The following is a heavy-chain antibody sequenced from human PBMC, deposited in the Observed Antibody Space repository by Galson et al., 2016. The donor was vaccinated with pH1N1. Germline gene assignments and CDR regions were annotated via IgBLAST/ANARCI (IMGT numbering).Heavy chain of an antibody. J-gene: IGHJ3*01. V-gene: IGHV2-5*02. CDR1: GFSISSSGMG. D-gene: IGHD3-16*01. CDR3: AHREVMITNAFDF. Sequence: PALVKPTQTLTLTCTFSGFSISSSGMGVGWIRQPPGKALEWLAVIYWDDGKRYSPSLKSRLTITKDTSKNHVVLTMTNMDPMDTATYYCAHREVMITNAFDFWGQGTMVTVSS. CDR2: IYWDDGK.